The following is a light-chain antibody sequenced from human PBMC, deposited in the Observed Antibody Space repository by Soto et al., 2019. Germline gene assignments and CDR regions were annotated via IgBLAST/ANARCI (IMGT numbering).Light chain of an antibody. CDR2: GAS. CDR1: QSVSIY. J-gene: IGKJ1*01. Sequence: EIVLTQSPGTLSLSPGERATLSCRASQSVSIYLAWYQQKPGQAPRLLISGASSRATGIPDRFSGSGSGTDFTLTISRLEPEDFATYYCLQDYNYPWTFGQGTKVEIK. CDR3: LQDYNYPWT. V-gene: IGKV3-20*01.